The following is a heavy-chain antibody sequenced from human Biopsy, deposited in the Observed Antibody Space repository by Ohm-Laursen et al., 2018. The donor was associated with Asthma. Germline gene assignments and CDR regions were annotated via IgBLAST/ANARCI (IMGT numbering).Heavy chain of an antibody. J-gene: IGHJ4*02. Sequence: SVKVSCKSLGGTFNTYVIGWVRQAPGQGLEWMGGINSVFGTTTYPQKFQDRVTITADDSTSTVYMELGSLRSEDTAVYYCARKAGSCISRTCYSLDFWDQGTLVTVSS. CDR1: GGTFNTYV. V-gene: IGHV1-69*13. CDR2: INSVFGTT. CDR3: ARKAGSCISRTCYSLDF. D-gene: IGHD2-2*01.